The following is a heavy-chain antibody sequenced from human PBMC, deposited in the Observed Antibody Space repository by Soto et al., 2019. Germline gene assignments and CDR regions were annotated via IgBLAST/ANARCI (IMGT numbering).Heavy chain of an antibody. D-gene: IGHD2-8*01. Sequence: ASVKVSCKASGYTFTSYGISWVRQAPGQGLEWMGWISAYNGNTNYAQKLQGRVTMTTDTSTSTAYMELRSLRSDDTAVYYCARDDCTNSVCYRIAAAGGGRVYYYYGMDVWGQGTTVTVSS. CDR3: ARDDCTNSVCYRIAAAGGGRVYYYYGMDV. CDR1: GYTFTSYG. J-gene: IGHJ6*02. V-gene: IGHV1-18*01. CDR2: ISAYNGNT.